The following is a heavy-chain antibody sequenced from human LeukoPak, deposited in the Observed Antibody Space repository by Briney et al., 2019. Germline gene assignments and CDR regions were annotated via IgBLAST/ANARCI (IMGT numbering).Heavy chain of an antibody. Sequence: GGSLRLSCAASGFTFRSYTMSWVRQAPGKGLEWVSAISGSGGSTYYADSVKGRFTISRDNSKNTLYLQMNSLRAEDTAVYYCAKDYYDSSGYYSSNYWGQGTLVTVSS. CDR2: ISGSGGST. CDR1: GFTFRSYT. J-gene: IGHJ4*02. V-gene: IGHV3-23*01. D-gene: IGHD3-22*01. CDR3: AKDYYDSSGYYSSNY.